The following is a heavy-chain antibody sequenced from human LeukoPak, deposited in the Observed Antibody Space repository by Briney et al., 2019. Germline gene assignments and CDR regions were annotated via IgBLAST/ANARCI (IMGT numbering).Heavy chain of an antibody. D-gene: IGHD6-19*01. J-gene: IGHJ4*02. CDR2: INPNSGGT. CDR3: AREVSSGWYYFDS. V-gene: IGHV1-2*04. Sequence: RGASVKVSCKASGYTFTGYYMHWVRQAPGQGLEWMGWINPNSGGTNYAQKFQGWVTMTRDTSISTAYMELSRLRSDDTAVYYCAREVSSGWYYFDSWGQGTLVTVSS. CDR1: GYTFTGYY.